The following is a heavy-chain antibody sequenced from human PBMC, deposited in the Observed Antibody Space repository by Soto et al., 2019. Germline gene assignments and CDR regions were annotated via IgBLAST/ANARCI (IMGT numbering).Heavy chain of an antibody. D-gene: IGHD2-15*01. V-gene: IGHV4-59*01. J-gene: IGHJ4*02. CDR1: GGSISSYY. CDR3: VRDSPGGNTFDY. CDR2: IYDSGST. Sequence: PSETLSLTCSVSGGSISSYYWSWIRQPPGKGLEWIGYIYDSGSTNYNPSLKSRVTISVDTSKNQFSLKMSSVTAADTAVYYCVRDSPGGNTFDYWGQGTLVTVSS.